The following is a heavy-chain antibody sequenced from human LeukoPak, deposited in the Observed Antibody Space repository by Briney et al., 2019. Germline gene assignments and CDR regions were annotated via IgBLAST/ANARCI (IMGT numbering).Heavy chain of an antibody. Sequence: SETLSLTCTVSGDSISSSTFSWGWIRQPPGKGLEWIGSMDYSGDTYDNESIKSRVTISVDTSKNHFSLKLSAVTAADTAVYYCARLPLSTSYYYYGLDVWGLGTAVTVS. V-gene: IGHV4-39*02. J-gene: IGHJ6*02. D-gene: IGHD2-2*01. CDR2: MDYSGDT. CDR1: GDSISSSTFS. CDR3: ARLPLSTSYYYYGLDV.